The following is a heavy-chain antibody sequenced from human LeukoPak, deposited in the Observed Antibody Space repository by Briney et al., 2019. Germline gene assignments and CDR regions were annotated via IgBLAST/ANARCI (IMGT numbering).Heavy chain of an antibody. J-gene: IGHJ4*02. D-gene: IGHD2-2*01. CDR3: ASYSSTSYYDY. V-gene: IGHV3-9*01. Sequence: GGSLRLSCAASGFTFDDYAMHWVRQAPGKGLEWVSGIGWNSGSIGYADSVKGRFTISRDNAKNSLYLQMNSLRAEDTAVYYCASYSSTSYYDYWGQGTLVTVSS. CDR2: IGWNSGSI. CDR1: GFTFDDYA.